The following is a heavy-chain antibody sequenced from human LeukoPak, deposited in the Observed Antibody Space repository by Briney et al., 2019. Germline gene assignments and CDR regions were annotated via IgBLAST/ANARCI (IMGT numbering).Heavy chain of an antibody. CDR1: GGTFSSYG. Sequence: ASVNVSCKASGGTFSSYGISWVRQAPGQGLEWMGWIRVYNGNTNYAQKLQGRVTMTTDTSTTTAYMELRSLRSDDTAVYYCARGELRHLDYWGQGTLVTVSS. D-gene: IGHD1-7*01. J-gene: IGHJ4*02. CDR3: ARGELRHLDY. V-gene: IGHV1-18*01. CDR2: IRVYNGNT.